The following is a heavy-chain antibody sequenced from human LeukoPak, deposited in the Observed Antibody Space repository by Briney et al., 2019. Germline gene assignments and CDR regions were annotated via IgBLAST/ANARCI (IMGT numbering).Heavy chain of an antibody. J-gene: IGHJ3*02. D-gene: IGHD2-2*02. CDR1: GGTFSSYA. CDR3: AREWVVPAAIRLYDAFDI. CDR2: IIPIFGTA. V-gene: IGHV1-69*05. Sequence: GASVKVSCKASGGTFSSYAISWVRQAPGQGLEWMGGIIPIFGTANYAQKFQGRVTITTDESTSTAYMELSSLRSEDTAVYYCAREWVVPAAIRLYDAFDIWGQGTMVTVSS.